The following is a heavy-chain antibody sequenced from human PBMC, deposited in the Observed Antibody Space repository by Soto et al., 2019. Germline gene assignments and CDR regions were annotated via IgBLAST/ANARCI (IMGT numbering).Heavy chain of an antibody. V-gene: IGHV3-74*01. CDR3: TTFFEY. J-gene: IGHJ4*02. CDR1: GFTFTNYW. CDR2: IDGVGAGT. Sequence: EVQLVQSGGGSVQPGGSLRLSCAASGFTFTNYWMHWVRQVPGKGLVWVSRIDGVGAGTSYSDSVRGRFTISRDNAENMLYLQMNGLRAEDTAVYYCTTFFEYWGQGTLITVSS.